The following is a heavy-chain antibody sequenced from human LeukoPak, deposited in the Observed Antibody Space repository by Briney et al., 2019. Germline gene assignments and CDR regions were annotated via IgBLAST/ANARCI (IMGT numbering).Heavy chain of an antibody. J-gene: IGHJ4*02. V-gene: IGHV4-61*02. D-gene: IGHD3-16*01. Sequence: SGTLSLTCTVSGGSISSGSYYWSWIRQPAGKGLEWIGRIYTSGSTNYNPSLKSRVTISVDTSKNQFSLKLSPVTAADTAVYYCVRGSYPRNYFDYWGQGTLVTVSS. CDR3: VRGSYPRNYFDY. CDR1: GGSISSGSYY. CDR2: IYTSGST.